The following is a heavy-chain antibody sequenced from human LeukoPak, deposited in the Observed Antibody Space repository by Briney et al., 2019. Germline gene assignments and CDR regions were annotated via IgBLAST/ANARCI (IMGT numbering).Heavy chain of an antibody. CDR3: ARVGYYGSGSPQAYYYYGMDV. CDR2: ISYDGSNK. CDR1: GFTFSSYA. D-gene: IGHD3-10*01. J-gene: IGHJ6*02. Sequence: GGSLRLPCAASGFTFSSYAMHWVRQAPGKGLEWVAVISYDGSNKYYADSVKGRFTTSRDNSKNTLYLQMNSLRAEDTAVYYCARVGYYGSGSPQAYYYYGMDVWGQGTTVTVSS. V-gene: IGHV3-30-3*01.